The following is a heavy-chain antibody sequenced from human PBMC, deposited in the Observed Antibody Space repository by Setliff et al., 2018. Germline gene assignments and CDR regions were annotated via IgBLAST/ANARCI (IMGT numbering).Heavy chain of an antibody. CDR3: ARAPPSVPYGDYDPRQYFDL. Sequence: PSETLSLTCAAYGGTFSDYYWTWIRQPPGKGLEWIGEINHRGSTKYNPSLRSRVTISVDTSENYFSLRLTSVTAADTAVYYCARAPPSVPYGDYDPRQYFDLWGRGSLVTVSS. V-gene: IGHV4-34*01. J-gene: IGHJ2*01. D-gene: IGHD4-17*01. CDR2: INHRGST. CDR1: GGTFSDYY.